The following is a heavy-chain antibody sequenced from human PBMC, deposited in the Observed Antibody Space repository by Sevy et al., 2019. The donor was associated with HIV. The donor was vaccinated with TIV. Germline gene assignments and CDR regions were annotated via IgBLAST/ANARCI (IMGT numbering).Heavy chain of an antibody. J-gene: IGHJ4*02. D-gene: IGHD5-12*01. CDR2: ITRNSYEAYGGTT. V-gene: IGHV3-49*03. Sequence: GGSLRLSCTTSGFTFDDYAMTWFRQPPGKGLEWVAFITRNSYEAYGGTTDYAASVKGRFIISRDDSKSIAYLQMNSLKTDDTAFYYCTRGLATADTPEYYFDYWGQRTLVTVSS. CDR3: TRGLATADTPEYYFDY. CDR1: GFTFDDYA.